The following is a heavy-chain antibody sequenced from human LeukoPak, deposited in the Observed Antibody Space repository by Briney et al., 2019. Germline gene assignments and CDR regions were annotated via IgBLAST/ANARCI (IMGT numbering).Heavy chain of an antibody. CDR2: IYSGGST. D-gene: IGHD3-22*01. CDR3: AKDYYYDSSGYYSGLDDY. CDR1: GFTVSSNY. J-gene: IGHJ4*02. Sequence: GGSLRLSCAASGFTVSSNYMSWVRQAPGKGLEWVSVIYSGGSTYYADSVKGRFTISRDNSKNTLYLQMNSLRAEDTAVYYCAKDYYYDSSGYYSGLDDYWGQGTLVTVSS. V-gene: IGHV3-53*01.